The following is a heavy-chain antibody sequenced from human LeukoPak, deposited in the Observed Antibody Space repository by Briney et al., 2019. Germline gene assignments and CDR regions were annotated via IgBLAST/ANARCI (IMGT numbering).Heavy chain of an antibody. CDR2: IYYDGSQR. CDR1: GFTFSSYG. V-gene: IGHV3-33*01. CDR3: ARSLVVVTALVDY. Sequence: QPGRSLRLSCAASGFTFSSYGMHWVRQAPGKGPEWVALIYYDGSQRKYVDSVKGRFTISRDNSKNTVYLEINNLRAEDTAVYYCARSLVVVTALVDYWGQGTLVTVSS. D-gene: IGHD2-21*02. J-gene: IGHJ4*02.